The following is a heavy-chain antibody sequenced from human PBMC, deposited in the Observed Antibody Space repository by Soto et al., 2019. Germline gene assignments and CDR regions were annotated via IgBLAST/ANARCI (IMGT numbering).Heavy chain of an antibody. D-gene: IGHD6-19*01. CDR2: ISGSGGST. V-gene: IGHV3-23*01. J-gene: IGHJ4*02. CDR1: GFTFSSYA. Sequence: QSGGSLRLSCAASGFTFSSYAMRWVRQAPGKGLEWASAISGSGGSTYYADSVKGRFTISRDNSKNTLYLQMNSLRAEDTAVYYCAPRHPLAPSVAGTQVLGGQGTLVTVSS. CDR3: APRHPLAPSVAGTQVL.